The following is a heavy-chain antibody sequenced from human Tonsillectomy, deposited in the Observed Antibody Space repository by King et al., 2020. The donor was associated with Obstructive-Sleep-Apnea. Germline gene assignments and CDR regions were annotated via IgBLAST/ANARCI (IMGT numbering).Heavy chain of an antibody. Sequence: QLVQSGAEVKKPGASVKVSCKASGYTFASYYLHLVRQAPGQGLEWMGIINPSGGGANYAHKFQGSVTLTMDTSTCPVYMELSSLRAEDTAMYYCARGPWEYQLLPFDYWGQGTLVTVSS. CDR1: GYTFASYY. CDR2: INPSGGGA. J-gene: IGHJ4*02. CDR3: ARGPWEYQLLPFDY. V-gene: IGHV1-46*01. D-gene: IGHD2-2*01.